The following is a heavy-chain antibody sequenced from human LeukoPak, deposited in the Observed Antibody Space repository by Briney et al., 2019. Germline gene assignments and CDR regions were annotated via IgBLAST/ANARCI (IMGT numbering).Heavy chain of an antibody. CDR3: ARAPYSSGWYGQYNWFDP. V-gene: IGHV1-69*05. CDR2: IIPIFGTA. Sequence: SVKVSFKASGGTFSSYAISWVRQAPGQELEWMGGIIPIFGTANYAQKFKGRVTSTTDESTSTAYMELSSLRSEDTAVYYCARAPYSSGWYGQYNWFDPWGQGTLVTVSS. CDR1: GGTFSSYA. J-gene: IGHJ5*02. D-gene: IGHD6-19*01.